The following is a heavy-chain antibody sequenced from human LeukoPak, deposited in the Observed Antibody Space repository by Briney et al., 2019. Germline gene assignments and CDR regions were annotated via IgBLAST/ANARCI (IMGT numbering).Heavy chain of an antibody. CDR2: IIPIFGTA. D-gene: IGHD3-22*01. CDR3: AKSHSYYYDSSGYYFDY. Sequence: SVKVSCKASGGTFSSYAISWVRQAPGQGLEWMGGIIPIFGTANYAQKFQGRVTITADESTSTACMELSSLRSEDTAVYYCAKSHSYYYDSSGYYFDYWGQGTLVTVSS. J-gene: IGHJ4*02. V-gene: IGHV1-69*13. CDR1: GGTFSSYA.